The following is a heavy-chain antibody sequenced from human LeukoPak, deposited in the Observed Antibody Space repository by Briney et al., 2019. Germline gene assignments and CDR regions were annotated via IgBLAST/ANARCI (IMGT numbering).Heavy chain of an antibody. V-gene: IGHV3-74*01. Sequence: PGGSLRLSCAASGFTFSSYWMHWVRQAPGKGLMWVSRIDSDGSTTTHADSVKGRFTISRDNAKNTLYLQMNSLRAEDTAVYYCARDSGNWLDPWGQGTLVTVSS. CDR2: IDSDGSTT. J-gene: IGHJ5*02. D-gene: IGHD3-10*01. CDR3: ARDSGNWLDP. CDR1: GFTFSSYW.